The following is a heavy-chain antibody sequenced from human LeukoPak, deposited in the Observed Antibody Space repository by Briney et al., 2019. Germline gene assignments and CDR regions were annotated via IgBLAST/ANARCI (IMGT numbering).Heavy chain of an antibody. CDR1: GWSFSDYY. D-gene: IGHD3-10*01. CDR2: VKHPGGT. Sequence: SETLSLTCAVYGWSFSDYYWTWIRQSPGEGLEWIGEVKHPGGTNYSPSLRGRVAISVDTSKNQFSLRLTSVTAADTSVFYCARGRGHSSGWGHYYYSLDVWGQGTAVTVSS. CDR3: ARGRGHSSGWGHYYYSLDV. J-gene: IGHJ6*02. V-gene: IGHV4-34*01.